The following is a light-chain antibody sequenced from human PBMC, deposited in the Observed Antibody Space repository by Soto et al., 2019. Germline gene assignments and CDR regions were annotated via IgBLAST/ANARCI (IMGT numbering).Light chain of an antibody. CDR3: SSYTRSSVV. CDR2: EVS. Sequence: QSALTQPPSVSGSPGQSVTISCTGASSDFGTYNRVSWYQQPPGTAPKLIIYEVSNRPSGVPDRFSGSKSGNTASLTISGLQAEDEDDYYCSSYTRSSVVFGGGTKLTVL. J-gene: IGLJ2*01. V-gene: IGLV2-18*02. CDR1: SSDFGTYNR.